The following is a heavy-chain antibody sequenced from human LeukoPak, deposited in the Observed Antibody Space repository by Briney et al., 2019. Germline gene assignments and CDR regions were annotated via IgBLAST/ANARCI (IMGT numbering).Heavy chain of an antibody. J-gene: IGHJ5*02. CDR2: MYYSSGNT. V-gene: IGHV4-39*07. Sequence: SETLSLTCSVSGGSISSSTYYWGWIRQPPGKGLEWIGSMYYSSGNTYYNPSLKSRVTISVDTSKNQFSLKLSSVTAADTAVYYCARGRGEGRGIAMVRGVRAPSYNWFDPWGHGTQVTVSS. D-gene: IGHD3-10*01. CDR1: GGSISSSTYY. CDR3: ARGRGEGRGIAMVRGVRAPSYNWFDP.